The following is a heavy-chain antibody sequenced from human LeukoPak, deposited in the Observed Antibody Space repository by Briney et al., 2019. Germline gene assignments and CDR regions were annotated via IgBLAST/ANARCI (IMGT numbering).Heavy chain of an antibody. V-gene: IGHV1-18*01. CDR3: ARDRYSSSWYRGPRRRNWFDP. D-gene: IGHD6-13*01. Sequence: ASVKVSCKTSGYTFTSYGISWVRQAPGQGLEWMGWISAYNGNTNYAQKVQGRVTMTTDTSTSTAYMELRSLRSDDTAVYYCARDRYSSSWYRGPRRRNWFDPWGQGTLVTVSS. CDR1: GYTFTSYG. CDR2: ISAYNGNT. J-gene: IGHJ5*02.